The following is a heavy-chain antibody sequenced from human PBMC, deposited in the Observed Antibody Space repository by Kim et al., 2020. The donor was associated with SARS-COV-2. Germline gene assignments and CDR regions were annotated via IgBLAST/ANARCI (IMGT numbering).Heavy chain of an antibody. Sequence: STYYADSVKGRFTISRDNSKNTLYLQMNSLRAEDTAVYYCARGGDTYGSYWGQGTLVTVSS. CDR3: ARGGDTYGSY. CDR2: ST. J-gene: IGHJ4*02. V-gene: IGHV3-23*01. D-gene: IGHD5-18*01.